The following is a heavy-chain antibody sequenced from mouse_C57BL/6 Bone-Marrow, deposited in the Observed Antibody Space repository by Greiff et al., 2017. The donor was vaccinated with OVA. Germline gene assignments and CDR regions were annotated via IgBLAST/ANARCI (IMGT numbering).Heavy chain of an antibody. Sequence: QVQLQQPGAELVKPGASVKMSCKASGYTFTSYWITWVKQRPGQGLAWIGDIYPGSGSTNYNEKFKSKATLTVDTSSSTAYMQLSSLTSEDSAVYYCARWDGNYSCYFDYWGQGTTLTVSS. CDR1: GYTFTSYW. J-gene: IGHJ2*01. CDR2: IYPGSGST. D-gene: IGHD2-1*01. V-gene: IGHV1-55*01. CDR3: ARWDGNYSCYFDY.